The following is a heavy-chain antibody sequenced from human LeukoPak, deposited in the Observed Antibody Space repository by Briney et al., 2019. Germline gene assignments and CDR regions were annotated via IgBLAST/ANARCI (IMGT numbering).Heavy chain of an antibody. D-gene: IGHD1-1*01. J-gene: IGHJ4*02. CDR3: AIWTSGNY. V-gene: IGHV3-7*01. Sequence: GGSLRLSCAASGFTFSGSWINWVRQAPGKGLEWVANMDPSGSQKRYVDSVKGRFTISKDSPGTSVYLEMYSLRAEDTAIYYCAIWTSGNYWGQGTRVTVSS. CDR1: GFTFSGSW. CDR2: MDPSGSQK.